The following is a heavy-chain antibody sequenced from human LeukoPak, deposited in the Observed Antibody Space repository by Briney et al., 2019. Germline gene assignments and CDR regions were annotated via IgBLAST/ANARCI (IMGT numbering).Heavy chain of an antibody. Sequence: GGSLGLSCAASGFTVSSNYMSWVRQAPGKGLEWVSVIYSGGSTYYADSVKGRFTISRDNSKNTLYLQMNSLRAEDTAVYYCASLRAVAGNFDYWGQGTLVTVS. J-gene: IGHJ4*02. V-gene: IGHV3-53*01. D-gene: IGHD6-19*01. CDR1: GFTVSSNY. CDR3: ASLRAVAGNFDY. CDR2: IYSGGST.